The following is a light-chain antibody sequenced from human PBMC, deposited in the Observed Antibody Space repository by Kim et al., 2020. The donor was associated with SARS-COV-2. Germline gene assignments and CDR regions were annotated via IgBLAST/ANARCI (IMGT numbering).Light chain of an antibody. J-gene: IGKJ1*01. V-gene: IGKV3-11*01. CDR1: QSVGNY. Sequence: EIVLTQSPDTLSLSPGERATLSCRASQSVGNYLAWYQQKPGQVPRLLIYDASNRATGIPARFSASGSGTGFTLTISSLEPEDFAVYYCQQRSDWPPWTFGQGTRVDIK. CDR3: QQRSDWPPWT. CDR2: DAS.